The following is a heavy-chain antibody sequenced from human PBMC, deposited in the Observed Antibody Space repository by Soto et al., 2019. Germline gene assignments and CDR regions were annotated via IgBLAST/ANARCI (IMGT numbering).Heavy chain of an antibody. V-gene: IGHV4-61*01. D-gene: IGHD3-10*01. CDR2: IYYSGST. J-gene: IGHJ6*02. CDR1: GGSVSSGSYY. CDR3: ARALWFGKYYYGMDV. Sequence: SETLSLTCTVSGGSVSSGSYYWSWIRQPPGKGLEWIGYIYYSGSTNYNPSLKSRVTISVDTSKNQFSLKLSSVTAADTAVYYCARALWFGKYYYGMDVWGQGTAVTVSS.